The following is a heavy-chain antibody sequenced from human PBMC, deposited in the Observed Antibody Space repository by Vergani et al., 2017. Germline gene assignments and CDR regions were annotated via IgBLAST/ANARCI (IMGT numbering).Heavy chain of an antibody. Sequence: QVQLQESGPGLLKTSETLSLTCNVSGVSITRGNYWGWVRQSPGTGLEWIASVFHLGTVYYNPSLRSRVRISIDAYNVLSLRLQSVTAADTAVYFCARVMYRDEASTGYRLEGMDIWGQGTTVTISS. V-gene: IGHV4-38-2*02. CDR3: ARVMYRDEASTGYRLEGMDI. J-gene: IGHJ6*02. CDR1: GVSITRGNY. D-gene: IGHD3-9*01. CDR2: VFHLGTV.